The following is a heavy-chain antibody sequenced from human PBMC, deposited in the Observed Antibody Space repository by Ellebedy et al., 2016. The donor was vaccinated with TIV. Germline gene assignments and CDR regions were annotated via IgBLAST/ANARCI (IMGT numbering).Heavy chain of an antibody. V-gene: IGHV4-59*08. D-gene: IGHD3-22*01. J-gene: IGHJ4*02. Sequence: MPSETLSLTCTVSGGSISRYYGSWIRQPPGKRLEWHGYIYSSGSTTYNPSLKSRVTISADTPKDQFSLKLNSVTAADTAVYYCARHSGSGYYSGVLDSWGQGTLVTVSS. CDR1: GGSISRYY. CDR2: IYSSGST. CDR3: ARHSGSGYYSGVLDS.